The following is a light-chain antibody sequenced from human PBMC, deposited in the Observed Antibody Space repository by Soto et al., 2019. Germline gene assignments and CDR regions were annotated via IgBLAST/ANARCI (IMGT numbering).Light chain of an antibody. CDR2: ESS. J-gene: IGKJ1*01. CDR1: QNINNW. V-gene: IGKV1-5*01. CDR3: QQYNRS. Sequence: DIQMTQSPATLSASVGDRVTITCRASQNINNWLAWYQQKPGKAPKLLIYESSSLDSGVPSRFSGTGSWTEFTLTISGLQPDDFATYYCQQYNRSFGQGTKVEIK.